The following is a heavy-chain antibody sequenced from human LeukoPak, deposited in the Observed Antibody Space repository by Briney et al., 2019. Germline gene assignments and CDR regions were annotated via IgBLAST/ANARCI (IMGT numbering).Heavy chain of an antibody. D-gene: IGHD2-15*01. V-gene: IGHV5-51*01. Sequence: GESLKISCKGSGYRFTNYWIGWVRQMPGKGLEWMGIIYPGDSDTRYSPSFQGQVTISVDKSISTAHLQWSSLKASDTAMYYCVRSRGYCTDGSCFDFDYWGQGTLVTVSS. CDR3: VRSRGYCTDGSCFDFDY. CDR2: IYPGDSDT. J-gene: IGHJ4*02. CDR1: GYRFTNYW.